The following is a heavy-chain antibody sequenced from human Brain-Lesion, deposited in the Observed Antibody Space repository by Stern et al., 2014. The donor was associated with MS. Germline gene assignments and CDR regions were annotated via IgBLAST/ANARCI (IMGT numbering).Heavy chain of an antibody. CDR2: IFNSGST. V-gene: IGHV4-61*02. CDR1: GGSISSGGYY. D-gene: IGHD2-2*01. Sequence: QVQLVESGPGLVKPSQTLSLSCTVSGGSISSGGYYWSWIRQPAGKGLEWIGRIFNSGSTSYNPSLKRRVTIQIDPSKTQFSLRLNSMTAADTAVYYCARGRVVPGFQYYATDVWGQGTTVIVSS. CDR3: ARGRVVPGFQYYATDV. J-gene: IGHJ6*02.